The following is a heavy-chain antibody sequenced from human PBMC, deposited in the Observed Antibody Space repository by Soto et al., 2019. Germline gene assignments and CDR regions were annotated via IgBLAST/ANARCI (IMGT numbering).Heavy chain of an antibody. J-gene: IGHJ4*02. CDR3: ARDLPAATGDVGYFDY. CDR2: ISSSSSYI. V-gene: IGHV3-21*01. Sequence: GGSLRLSCAASGFTFSSYSMNWVRQAPGKGLEWVSSISSSSSYIYYADSVTGRFTISRDNAKNSLYLQMNSLRAEDTAVYYCARDLPAATGDVGYFDYWGQGTLVTVSS. D-gene: IGHD7-27*01. CDR1: GFTFSSYS.